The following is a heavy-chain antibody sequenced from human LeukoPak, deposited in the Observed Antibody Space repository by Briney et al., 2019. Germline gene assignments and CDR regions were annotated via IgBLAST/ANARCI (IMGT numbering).Heavy chain of an antibody. CDR3: AREHVGATASSSDY. CDR2: IIPILGIA. D-gene: IGHD1-26*01. CDR1: GGTFSSYA. V-gene: IGHV1-69*04. Sequence: ASVKVSCKASGGTFSSYAISWVRQAPGQGLEWMGRIIPILGIANYAQKFQGRVTITADKSTSTAYMELRSLRSDDTAVYYCAREHVGATASSSDYWGQGTLVTVSS. J-gene: IGHJ4*02.